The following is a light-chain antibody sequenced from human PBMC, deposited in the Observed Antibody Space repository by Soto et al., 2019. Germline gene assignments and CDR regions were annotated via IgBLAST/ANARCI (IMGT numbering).Light chain of an antibody. Sequence: QSVLTQPASVSGSPGQSITISCGGTRSDVGAYIYVSWYQQYPGKAPKLIIYEVNNRPSGVSARFSGSKSDTTASLTISGLQAEDEADYYCSSYSDSDTKVFGTGTKVTVL. CDR2: EVN. CDR1: RSDVGAYIY. CDR3: SSYSDSDTKV. J-gene: IGLJ1*01. V-gene: IGLV2-14*03.